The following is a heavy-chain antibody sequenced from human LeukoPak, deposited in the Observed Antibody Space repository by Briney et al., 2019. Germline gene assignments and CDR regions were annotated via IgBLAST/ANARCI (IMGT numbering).Heavy chain of an antibody. D-gene: IGHD2-2*01. CDR3: ARPDIVVPAAMGPHDAFDI. Sequence: ASVKVSCKASGYTFTSYCISWVRQAPGQGLEWMGWISAYNANTNYAQTLQGRVTMSTDTSTSTAYMELRSLRSDGTAVYYWARPDIVVPAAMGPHDAFDIWGQGTMVTVSS. CDR2: ISAYNANT. CDR1: GYTFTSYC. J-gene: IGHJ3*02. V-gene: IGHV1-18*01.